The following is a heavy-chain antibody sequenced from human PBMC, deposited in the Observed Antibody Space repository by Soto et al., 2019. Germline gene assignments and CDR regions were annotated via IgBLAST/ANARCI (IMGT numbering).Heavy chain of an antibody. CDR3: ATSQKGYNWNYFDH. Sequence: PSETLSLTCAVSGGSVSGSYYYWAWLRQSPGKGPEWIGSVFHTGFTSYNPSLESRVSVSVDTSKSQFSLKLSAVPASDTAVYYCATSQKGYNWNYFDHWGQGALVTVSS. J-gene: IGHJ4*02. CDR2: VFHTGFT. D-gene: IGHD1-1*01. V-gene: IGHV4-39*01. CDR1: GGSVSGSYYY.